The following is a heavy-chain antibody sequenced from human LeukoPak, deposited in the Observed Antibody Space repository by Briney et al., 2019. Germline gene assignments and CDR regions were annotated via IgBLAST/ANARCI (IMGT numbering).Heavy chain of an antibody. D-gene: IGHD3-10*01. Sequence: PSETLSLTCAVYGGSFSGYYWSWIRQPPGKGLEWIGEINHSGSTNYNPSLKSRVTISVDTSKNQFSLKLSSVTAADTAVYFCASQYGSGHYHFDNWGQGTLVFVSP. V-gene: IGHV4-34*01. J-gene: IGHJ4*02. CDR3: ASQYGSGHYHFDN. CDR1: GGSFSGYY. CDR2: INHSGST.